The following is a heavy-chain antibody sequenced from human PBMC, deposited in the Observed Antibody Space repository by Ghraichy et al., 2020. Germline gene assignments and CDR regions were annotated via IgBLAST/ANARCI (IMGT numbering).Heavy chain of an antibody. CDR1: GFTFSSYA. J-gene: IGHJ3*02. Sequence: GGSLRLSCAASGFTFSSYAMSWVRQAPGKGQEWVSAISGSGGSTYYADSVKGRFTISRDNSKNTLYLQMNSLRAEDTAVYYCAKFLSFTIFGVVAPPYAFDIWGQGTMVTVSS. V-gene: IGHV3-23*01. D-gene: IGHD3-3*01. CDR3: AKFLSFTIFGVVAPPYAFDI. CDR2: ISGSGGST.